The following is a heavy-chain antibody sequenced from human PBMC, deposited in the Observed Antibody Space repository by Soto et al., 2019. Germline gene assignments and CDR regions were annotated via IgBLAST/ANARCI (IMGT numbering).Heavy chain of an antibody. CDR1: GYTFANYA. CDR3: ATHILTSYYYYFYMDV. V-gene: IGHV1-3*01. D-gene: IGHD3-9*01. CDR2: INAGNGNI. Sequence: QVQLVQSGAEVKKPGASVKVSCKASGYTFANYAIQWVRQAPGQRLEWMGWINAGNGNIEYSQRFQGRVTITRDTSATTVYMELSSLRSEDTAVYYCATHILTSYYYYFYMDVWGKGTTVTVSS. J-gene: IGHJ6*03.